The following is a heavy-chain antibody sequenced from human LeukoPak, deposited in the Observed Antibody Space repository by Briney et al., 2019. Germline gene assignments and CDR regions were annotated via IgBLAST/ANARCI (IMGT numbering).Heavy chain of an antibody. CDR3: ASLKVVVVPYCFDS. D-gene: IGHD2-15*01. J-gene: IGHJ4*02. V-gene: IGHV4-34*01. CDR1: GGPFSGYY. CDR2: INHSGST. Sequence: PSETLSLTCGVYGGPFSGYYWSWIRQPPGKGLEWIGEINHSGSTNYNPSLTSRVTMSVDTSKNQFSLKLSSVTAADTAVYYCASLKVVVVPYCFDSRGQGTLVTVSS.